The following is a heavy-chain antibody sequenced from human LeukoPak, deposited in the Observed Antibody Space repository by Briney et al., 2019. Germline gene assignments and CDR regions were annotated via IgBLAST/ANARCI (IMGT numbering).Heavy chain of an antibody. CDR2: VHISGST. D-gene: IGHD7-27*01. CDR1: GGSLSSRSYC. J-gene: IGHJ6*03. Sequence: SETLSLTCTVSGGSLSSRSYCWSWIRQPAGKGLEWIGHVHISGSTNYNSSLKSRVTISVDTSKNQFSLKLSSVTAADTAVYYCAREAWGIDYYYYMDVWGKGTTVTISS. CDR3: AREAWGIDYYYYMDV. V-gene: IGHV4-61*09.